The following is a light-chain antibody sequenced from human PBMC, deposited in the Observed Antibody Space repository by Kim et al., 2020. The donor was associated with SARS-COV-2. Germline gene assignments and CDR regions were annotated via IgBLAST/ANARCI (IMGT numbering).Light chain of an antibody. CDR2: GAS. CDR1: QSVSSN. CDR3: QQHYNGPPLT. V-gene: IGKV3-15*01. J-gene: IGKJ4*01. Sequence: SPGERATLSCRASQSVSSNLAWYQQKPGQAPRLLMYGASTRATGIPARFSGSGSGTDFTLTISSLQPEDFAVYYCQQHYNGPPLTFGGGTKVDIK.